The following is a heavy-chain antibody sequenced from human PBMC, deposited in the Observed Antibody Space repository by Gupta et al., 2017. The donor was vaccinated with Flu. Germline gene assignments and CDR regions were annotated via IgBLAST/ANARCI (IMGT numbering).Heavy chain of an antibody. Sequence: QLQLQESGPGLVKPSETLSLTCSVSGGSISSSSFFWGWIRPPPGKGLEWIGCIHYGGSIDSRGSTYYNPSLQSRVTISVDTSKNHFSLRLNSVTAADAAQYYCASWAVIGHFDSWGQGSLVTVSS. V-gene: IGHV4-39*02. CDR2: IHYGGSI. CDR1: GGSISSSSFF. D-gene: IGHD2-21*01. CDR3: ASWAVIGHFDS. J-gene: IGHJ4*02.